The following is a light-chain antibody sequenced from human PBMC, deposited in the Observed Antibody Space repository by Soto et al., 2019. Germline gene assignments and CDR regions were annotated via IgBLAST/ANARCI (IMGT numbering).Light chain of an antibody. V-gene: IGLV4-69*02. Sequence: QSVLTQSPSASASLGASVTLTCTLSSGHRSYAIAWHQQQPEKGHRYLMKVNSDGTHIKGDGIPDRFSGSSSGAERYLTIFSLQSEDEADYYCQTWDTGIGVFGGGTKLTVL. J-gene: IGLJ3*02. CDR3: QTWDTGIGV. CDR1: SGHRSYA. CDR2: VNSDGTH.